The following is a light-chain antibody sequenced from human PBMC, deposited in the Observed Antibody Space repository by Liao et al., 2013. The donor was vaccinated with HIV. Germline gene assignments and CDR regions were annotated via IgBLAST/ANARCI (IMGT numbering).Light chain of an antibody. CDR1: NVGSKT. Sequence: SYELTQPPSVSVAPGKTARITCGEDNVGSKTVHWYQQKPGQSPVLVIYQDYKRPSGIPERFSGSNSGNTATLTISGAQAMDEADYYCQAWDSSTKYVFGTGTKVTVL. CDR3: QAWDSSTKYV. CDR2: QDY. J-gene: IGLJ1*01. V-gene: IGLV3-9*01.